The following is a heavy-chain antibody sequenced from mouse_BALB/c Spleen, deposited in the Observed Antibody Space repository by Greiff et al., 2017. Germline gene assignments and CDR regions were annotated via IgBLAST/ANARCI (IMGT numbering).Heavy chain of an antibody. Sequence: ESGGGLVKPGGSLKLSCAASGFTFSSYTMSWVRQTPEKRLEWVATISSGGGNTYYPDSVKGRFTISRDNAKNNLYLQMSSLRSEDTALYYCARWGNYNFDDWGQGTTLTVSS. D-gene: IGHD2-1*01. CDR1: GFTFSSYT. CDR2: ISSGGGNT. V-gene: IGHV5-9*03. CDR3: ARWGNYNFDD. J-gene: IGHJ2*01.